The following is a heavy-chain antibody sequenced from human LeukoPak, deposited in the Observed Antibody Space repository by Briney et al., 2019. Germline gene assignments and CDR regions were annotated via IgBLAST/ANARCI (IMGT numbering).Heavy chain of an antibody. CDR2: IWYDGSFK. CDR1: GFTFSSYG. V-gene: IGHV3-33*03. CDR3: ARRMVRGVISGYGMDV. Sequence: PGGSLRLSCAASGFTFSSYGMHWVRQAPGKGLEWVAVIWYDGSFKFYADSVKGRFTISRDNAKNSLYLQMNSLRAEDTAVYYCARRMVRGVISGYGMDVWGQGTTVTVSS. D-gene: IGHD3-10*01. J-gene: IGHJ6*02.